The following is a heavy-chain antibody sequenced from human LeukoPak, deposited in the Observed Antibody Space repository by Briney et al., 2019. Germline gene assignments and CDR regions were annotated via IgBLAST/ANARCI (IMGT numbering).Heavy chain of an antibody. CDR1: GFTFSSYG. Sequence: GGSLRLSCAASGFTFSSYGMHWVRQAPGKGLEWVAVISYDGSNKYYADSVKGRFTISRDNSKNTLYLQMNSLRAEDTAVYYCAKDRGGRGHDYWGQGTLVTVSS. CDR2: ISYDGSNK. V-gene: IGHV3-30*18. J-gene: IGHJ4*02. D-gene: IGHD3-10*01. CDR3: AKDRGGRGHDY.